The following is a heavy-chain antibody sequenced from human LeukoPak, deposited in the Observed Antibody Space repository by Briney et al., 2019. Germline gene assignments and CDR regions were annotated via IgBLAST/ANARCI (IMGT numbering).Heavy chain of an antibody. V-gene: IGHV3-30*03. CDR2: ISYDGSNK. CDR3: AIVAAADAFDI. D-gene: IGHD6-13*01. J-gene: IGHJ3*02. Sequence: PGRSLRLSCAASGFTFSSYGMLWVRQAPGKGLEWVAVISYDGSNKYYADSVKGRFTISRDNSKNTLYLQMNSLRAEDTAVYYCAIVAAADAFDIWGQGTMVTVSS. CDR1: GFTFSSYG.